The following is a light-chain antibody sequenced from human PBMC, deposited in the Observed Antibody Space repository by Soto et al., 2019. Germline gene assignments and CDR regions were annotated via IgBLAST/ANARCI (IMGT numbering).Light chain of an antibody. V-gene: IGKV1-17*01. Sequence: DIQMTQSPSSLSASVGDRVTITCRASQGIGNDLGWYQQKPGKAPKRLIYSTSSLQSGVPSRFSGGESGTDFSLTTSALRPEDFSIITCLQHNTTPRPFGKGPKVK. J-gene: IGKJ1*01. CDR1: QGIGND. CDR2: STS. CDR3: LQHNTTPRP.